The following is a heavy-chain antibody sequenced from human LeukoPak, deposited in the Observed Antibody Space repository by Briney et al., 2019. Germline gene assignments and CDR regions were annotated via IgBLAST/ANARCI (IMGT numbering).Heavy chain of an antibody. J-gene: IGHJ4*02. CDR1: GSIFTNYA. CDR2: IIGSSGST. D-gene: IGHD5-12*01. Sequence: PGGCLRLSCAVSGSIFTNYAMSWVRQAPGKGLEWVSVIIGSSGSTFYADSVKGRFTISRDKSKNTLYLQMNSLRAEDTAVYYCAKGGYDYVEMGYFDYWGQGTLVTVSS. CDR3: AKGGYDYVEMGYFDY. V-gene: IGHV3-23*01.